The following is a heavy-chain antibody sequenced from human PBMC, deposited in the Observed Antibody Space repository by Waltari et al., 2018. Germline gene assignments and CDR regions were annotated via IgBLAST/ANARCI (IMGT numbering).Heavy chain of an antibody. CDR3: ARVPQEAAQFFRYYYYGMDV. Sequence: EVQLVESGGGLVKPGGSLRLSCAASGFTFSSYSMNWVRQAPWKGLEWVSSISSSSSYIYYADSVKGRLTIARDNAKNSLYRQMNSLRAEDTAVYYCARVPQEAAQFFRYYYYGMDVWGQGTTVTVSS. J-gene: IGHJ6*02. V-gene: IGHV3-21*01. D-gene: IGHD6-6*01. CDR2: ISSSSSYI. CDR1: GFTFSSYS.